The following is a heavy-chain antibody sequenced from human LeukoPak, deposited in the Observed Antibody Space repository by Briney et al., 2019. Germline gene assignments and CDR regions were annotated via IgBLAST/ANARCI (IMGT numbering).Heavy chain of an antibody. CDR3: ARLIVYSGYDSVGLGYGMDV. D-gene: IGHD5-12*01. CDR1: GGSISSGSYY. Sequence: SETLSLTCTVSGGSISSGSYYWSWIRQPPGKGLEWIGCIYYSGSTNYSPSLKSRVTISVDTSKNQFSLILSSVTAADTAVYYCARLIVYSGYDSVGLGYGMDVWGQGTTVTVSS. CDR2: IYYSGST. J-gene: IGHJ6*02. V-gene: IGHV4-61*01.